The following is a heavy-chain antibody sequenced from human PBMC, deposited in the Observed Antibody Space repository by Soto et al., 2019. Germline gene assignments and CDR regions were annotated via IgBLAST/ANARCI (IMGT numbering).Heavy chain of an antibody. V-gene: IGHV3-23*01. CDR3: AKVFSYDSSAYYYPFDY. Sequence: GGSLRLSCAASGVTFSSYAMSWVRQAPGKGLEWVSVISGSGGSTYYADSVKGRFTISRDNSKNTLYLQMNSLRAEDTAFYYCAKVFSYDSSAYYYPFDYWGQGTLVTVSS. D-gene: IGHD3-22*01. CDR2: ISGSGGST. J-gene: IGHJ4*02. CDR1: GVTFSSYA.